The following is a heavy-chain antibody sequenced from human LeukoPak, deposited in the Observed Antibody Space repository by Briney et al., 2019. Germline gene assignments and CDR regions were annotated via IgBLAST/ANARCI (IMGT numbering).Heavy chain of an antibody. D-gene: IGHD6-19*01. V-gene: IGHV4-34*01. CDR1: GGSFSGYY. CDR2: INHSGST. J-gene: IGHJ6*03. CDR3: ARAGSGWKRVYYYMDV. Sequence: SETLSLTCAVYGGSFSGYYWSWICQPPGKGLEWIGEINHSGSTNYNPSLKSRVTISVDASKNQFSLKLSSVTAADTAVYYCARAGSGWKRVYYYMDVWGKGTTVTVSS.